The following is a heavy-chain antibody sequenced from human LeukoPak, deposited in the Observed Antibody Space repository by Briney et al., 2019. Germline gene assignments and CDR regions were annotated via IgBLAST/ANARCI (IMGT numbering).Heavy chain of an antibody. CDR2: INPSGGST. CDR3: ARGAPTTRIGAGRFDY. J-gene: IGHJ4*02. Sequence: ASVNVSCTAFGYSLTNYYVHWVRQAPGQGLEWMGEINPSGGSTSYAQKFQGRITVTRDTYTNTVYMDPSSLRSEDTATYYCARGAPTTRIGAGRFDYWGQGSLLTVAS. V-gene: IGHV1-46*01. CDR1: GYSLTNYY. D-gene: IGHD5-12*01.